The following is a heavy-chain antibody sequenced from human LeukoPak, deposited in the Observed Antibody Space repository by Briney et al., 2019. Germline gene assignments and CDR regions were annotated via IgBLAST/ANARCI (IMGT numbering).Heavy chain of an antibody. CDR1: GGSVSSGSYY. CDR3: AREIDRYCSSTSCSYFDY. Sequence: SETLSLTCTVSGGSVSSGSYYWSWIRQPPGKGLEWIGYFYYSGSTNYNPSLKSRFTISVDTSKNQFCLKLSSVTAAETAVYYCAREIDRYCSSTSCSYFDYWGQGTLVTVSS. J-gene: IGHJ4*02. CDR2: FYYSGST. D-gene: IGHD2-2*01. V-gene: IGHV4-61*01.